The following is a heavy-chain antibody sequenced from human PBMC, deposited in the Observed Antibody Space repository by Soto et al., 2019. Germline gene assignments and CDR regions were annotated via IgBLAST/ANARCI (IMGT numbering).Heavy chain of an antibody. CDR3: ARGRGLGKPRRGPPFNYMDV. V-gene: IGHV4-34*01. CDR1: GGSFSGYY. Sequence: SETLSLTCVVYGGSFSGYYWSWIRQPPGKGLEWIGEINHSGSTDYNPSLKSRVTISVDTSKNQFSLKLSSVTAADTAVYYGARGRGLGKPRRGPPFNYMDVWGKGTTVTVSS. J-gene: IGHJ6*03. CDR2: INHSGST. D-gene: IGHD7-27*01.